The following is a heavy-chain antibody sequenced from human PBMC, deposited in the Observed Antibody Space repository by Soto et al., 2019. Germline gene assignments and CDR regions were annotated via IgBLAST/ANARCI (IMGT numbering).Heavy chain of an antibody. J-gene: IGHJ4*02. CDR1: GFTFSNYA. D-gene: IGHD4-17*01. Sequence: EVQVLESGGGLVQPGGSLRLSCAASGFTFSNYAMSWVRQAPGKGLEWVSTISGSGDNTDYVDSVKGRFTISRDNSKNTLYXXXXXXXXXXXXXXXXXXXPLTVTPYFDYWGQGTLVTVSS. CDR2: ISGSGDNT. V-gene: IGHV3-23*01. CDR3: XXXPLTVTPYFDY.